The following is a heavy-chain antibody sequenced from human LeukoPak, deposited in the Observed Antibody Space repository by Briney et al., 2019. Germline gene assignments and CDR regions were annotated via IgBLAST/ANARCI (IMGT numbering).Heavy chain of an antibody. CDR2: IYYSGST. D-gene: IGHD3-3*01. V-gene: IGHV4-59*01. Sequence: SETLSLTCTVSGGSISSYYWSWIRQPPGKGLEWIGYIYYSGSTNYNPSLKSRVTISVDTSKNQFSLKLSSVTAADTAVYYCARDANYDFWSGSQIYGMDVWGQGTTVTVSS. CDR3: ARDANYDFWSGSQIYGMDV. J-gene: IGHJ6*02. CDR1: GGSISSYY.